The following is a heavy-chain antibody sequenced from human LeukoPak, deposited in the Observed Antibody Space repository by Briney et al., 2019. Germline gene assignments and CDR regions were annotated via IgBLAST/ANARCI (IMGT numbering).Heavy chain of an antibody. CDR1: GFTFSTYG. CDR2: IWYGGSNT. J-gene: IGHJ4*02. CDR3: ARRLLTGYYEF. Sequence: GGSLRLSCAASGFTFSTYGMHWVRQAPGKGLEWVAVIWYGGSNTYYADSVKGRFTISRDNSKNMLYLQMNSLRAEDTAVYYCARRLLTGYYEFWGQGTLVTVSS. V-gene: IGHV3-33*08. D-gene: IGHD3-9*01.